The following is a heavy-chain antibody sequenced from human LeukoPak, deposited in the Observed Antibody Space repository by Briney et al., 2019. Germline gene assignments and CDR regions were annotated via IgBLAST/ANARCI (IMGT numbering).Heavy chain of an antibody. CDR1: GFTFSSYW. CDR3: AELGITMIGGV. J-gene: IGHJ6*04. D-gene: IGHD3-10*02. CDR2: ISSSGSTI. Sequence: GGSLRLSCEASGFTFSSYWMNWVRQAPGKGLEWVSYISSSGSTIYYADSVKGRFTISRDNAKNSLYLQMNSLRAEDTAVYYCAELGITMIGGVWGKGATVTISS. V-gene: IGHV3-48*04.